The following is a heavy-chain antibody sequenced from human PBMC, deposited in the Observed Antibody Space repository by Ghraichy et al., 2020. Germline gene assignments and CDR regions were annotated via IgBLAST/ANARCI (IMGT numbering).Heavy chain of an antibody. CDR1: GFTFDDNT. CDR3: AKDISLGQGTYAFDI. Sequence: GGSLRLSCAASGFTFDDNTMHWVRQAPGKGLEWVSLISRDGGSTYYADSVKGRFTIPRDNSKNSLYLQMNSLRTEDTALYYCAKDISLGQGTYAFDIWGQGTMVTVSS. J-gene: IGHJ3*02. V-gene: IGHV3-43*01. D-gene: IGHD3-10*01. CDR2: ISRDGGST.